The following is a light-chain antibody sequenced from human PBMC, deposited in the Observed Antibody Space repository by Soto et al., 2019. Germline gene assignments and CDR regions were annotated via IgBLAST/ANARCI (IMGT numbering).Light chain of an antibody. J-gene: IGLJ2*01. CDR1: SSDVGGYNY. CDR3: SSYTGSSTLVV. V-gene: IGLV2-14*01. Sequence: QSVLTQPASVSGSLGQSITISCTGTSSDVGGYNYVSWYQQHPGKAPKLMIYEVSNRPSGVSHRFSGSKSGNTASLTISGLQAEDEADYYCSSYTGSSTLVVFGGGTKLTVL. CDR2: EVS.